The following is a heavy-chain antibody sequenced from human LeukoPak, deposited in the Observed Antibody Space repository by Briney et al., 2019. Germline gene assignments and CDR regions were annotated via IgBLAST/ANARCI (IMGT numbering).Heavy chain of an antibody. D-gene: IGHD3-22*01. CDR2: ISSSSSTI. V-gene: IGHV3-48*01. CDR3: ARGWYYDSSGDAFDI. Sequence: GGSLRLSCAASGFTFSSYSMNWVRQAPGKGLEWVSYISSSSSTIYYADSVKGRFTISRDNAKNSLYLQMNSLRAEDTAVYYCARGWYYDSSGDAFDIWGQETMVTVSS. CDR1: GFTFSSYS. J-gene: IGHJ3*02.